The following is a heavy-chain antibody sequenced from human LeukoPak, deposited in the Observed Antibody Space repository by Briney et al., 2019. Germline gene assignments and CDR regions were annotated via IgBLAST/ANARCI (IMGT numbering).Heavy chain of an antibody. CDR2: ISSRSSYT. CDR1: GFTFSDYY. D-gene: IGHD6-6*01. V-gene: IGHV3-11*05. J-gene: IGHJ6*02. Sequence: GGSLRLSCAASGFTFSDYYMSWIRQAPGKGLEWVSYISSRSSYTKYADSVKGRFTISRDKAKNSLFLQMDALRAEDTAVYYCARDPYSSTWSYGMDVWGQGTTVTVSS. CDR3: ARDPYSSTWSYGMDV.